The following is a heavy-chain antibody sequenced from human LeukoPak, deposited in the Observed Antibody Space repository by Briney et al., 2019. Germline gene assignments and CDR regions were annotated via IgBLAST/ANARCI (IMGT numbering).Heavy chain of an antibody. Sequence: SETLSLTCTVSGYSISSGYYWGWSRPPPGKGLERIGSIYQSGSTYYNPSLKSRVTISADTSKNQFSLKLSSVTAADTAVYYCARVGFWSGYYPPSHWFDPGGQGTLGTVS. CDR1: GYSISSGYY. CDR2: IYQSGST. V-gene: IGHV4-38-2*02. D-gene: IGHD3-3*01. CDR3: ARVGFWSGYYPPSHWFDP. J-gene: IGHJ5*02.